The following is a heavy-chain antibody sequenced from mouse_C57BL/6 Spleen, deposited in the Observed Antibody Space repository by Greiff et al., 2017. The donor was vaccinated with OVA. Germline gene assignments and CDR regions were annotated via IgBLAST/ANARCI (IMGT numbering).Heavy chain of an antibody. V-gene: IGHV1-54*01. CDR2: INPGSGGT. CDR1: GYAFTNYL. CDR3: ARFDSSYAMDY. J-gene: IGHJ4*01. D-gene: IGHD2-12*01. Sequence: VQLVESGAELVRPGTSVKVSCKASGYAFTNYLIEWVKQMPGQGLEWIGVINPGSGGTNYNEKFKGKETLTADKSSSTAYMQLSSLTSEDSAVYFCARFDSSYAMDYWGQGTSVTVSS.